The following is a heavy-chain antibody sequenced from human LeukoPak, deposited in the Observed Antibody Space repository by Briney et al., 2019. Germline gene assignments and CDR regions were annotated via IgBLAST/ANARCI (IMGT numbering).Heavy chain of an antibody. CDR2: INHSGST. Sequence: PSETLSLTCAVYGGSFSGYYWSWIRQPPGKGLEWIGEINHSGSTNYNPSLKSRVTISVDTSKNQFSLKLSSVTAADTAVYYCASQDYYGSGRAGGDAFDIWGQGTMVTVSS. CDR1: GGSFSGYY. CDR3: ASQDYYGSGRAGGDAFDI. V-gene: IGHV4-34*01. J-gene: IGHJ3*02. D-gene: IGHD3-10*01.